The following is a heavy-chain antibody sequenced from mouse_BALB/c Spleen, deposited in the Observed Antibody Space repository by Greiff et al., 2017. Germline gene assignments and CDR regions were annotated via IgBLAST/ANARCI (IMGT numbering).Heavy chain of an antibody. Sequence: EVMLVESGGGLVKPGGSLKLSCAASGFTFSSYGMSWVRQTPDKRLEWVATISSGGSYTYYPDSVKGRFTISRDNAKNTLYLQMSSLKSEDTAMYYCTRDGYYGSSLAPFAYWGQGTLVTVSA. CDR3: TRDGYYGSSLAPFAY. CDR1: GFTFSSYG. CDR2: ISSGGSYT. D-gene: IGHD1-1*01. V-gene: IGHV5-6*03. J-gene: IGHJ3*01.